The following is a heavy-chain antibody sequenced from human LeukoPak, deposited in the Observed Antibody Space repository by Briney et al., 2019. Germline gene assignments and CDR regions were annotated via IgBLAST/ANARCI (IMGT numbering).Heavy chain of an antibody. J-gene: IGHJ3*02. CDR3: ARYYRAYSAAFDI. V-gene: IGHV3-30*04. CDR2: ISYDGSNK. CDR1: GCTFSSYA. Sequence: GRSLRLSCAASGCTFSSYAMHWVRQAPGKGLEWVAVISYDGSNKYYADSVMGRITISRDNSKNTLYLQMNSLRAEDTAVYYCARYYRAYSAAFDIWGQGTMVTVSS. D-gene: IGHD3-10*01.